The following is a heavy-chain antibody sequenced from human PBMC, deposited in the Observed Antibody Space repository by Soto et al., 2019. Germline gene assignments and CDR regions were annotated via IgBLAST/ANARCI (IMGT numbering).Heavy chain of an antibody. CDR1: GYSISSGYY. Sequence: SETLSLTCTVSGYSISSGYYWGWIRQPPGKGLEWIGSIYHSGSTYYNPSLKSRVTISVDASKNQFSLKLSSVTAADTAVYYCASLSYYYDSSGPPFDYWGQGTLVTVSS. D-gene: IGHD3-22*01. CDR3: ASLSYYYDSSGPPFDY. V-gene: IGHV4-38-2*02. J-gene: IGHJ4*02. CDR2: IYHSGST.